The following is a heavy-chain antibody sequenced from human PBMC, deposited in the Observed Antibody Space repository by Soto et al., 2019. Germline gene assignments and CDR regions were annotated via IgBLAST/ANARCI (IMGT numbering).Heavy chain of an antibody. CDR3: AREGGICGGDCPNWFDP. D-gene: IGHD2-21*02. CDR1: GGSISSYY. Sequence: SETLSLTCTVSGGSISSYYWSWIRQPPGKGLEWIGYIYYSGSTNYNPSLKSRVTISVGTSKNQFSLKLSSVTAADTAVYYCAREGGICGGDCPNWFDPWGQGTLVTVSS. J-gene: IGHJ5*02. V-gene: IGHV4-59*01. CDR2: IYYSGST.